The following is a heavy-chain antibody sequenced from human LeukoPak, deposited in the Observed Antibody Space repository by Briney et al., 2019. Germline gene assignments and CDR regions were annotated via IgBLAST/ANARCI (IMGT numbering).Heavy chain of an antibody. CDR2: ISYDGSNK. CDR1: GFTFSSYG. J-gene: IGHJ4*02. CDR3: ATGITMIVAPDY. D-gene: IGHD3-22*01. Sequence: GGSLRLSCAASGFTFSSYGMHWVRQAPGKGLEWVAVISYDGSNKYYADSVKGRFTISRDNSKNTLYLQMNSLRAEDTAVYYCATGITMIVAPDYWGQGTLVTVSS. V-gene: IGHV3-30*03.